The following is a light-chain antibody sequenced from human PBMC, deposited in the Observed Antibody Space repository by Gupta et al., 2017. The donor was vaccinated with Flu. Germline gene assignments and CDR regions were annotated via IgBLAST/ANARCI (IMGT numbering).Light chain of an antibody. V-gene: IGKV1-39*01. CDR2: AAS. Sequence: DIQITQSPSSLSAFVGDRVTITCRASQSISSYLNWYQQKPGKAPKLLTCAASSLQSGVPSRFSGSGSGTDFTLTISSLQPEDFATYYCQQSYSTGITFGQGTRLEIK. CDR1: QSISSY. J-gene: IGKJ5*01. CDR3: QQSYSTGIT.